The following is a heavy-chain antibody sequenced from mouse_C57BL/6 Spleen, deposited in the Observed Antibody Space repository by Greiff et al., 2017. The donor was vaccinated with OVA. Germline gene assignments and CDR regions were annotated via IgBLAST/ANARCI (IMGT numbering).Heavy chain of an antibody. V-gene: IGHV1-82*01. J-gene: IGHJ4*01. D-gene: IGHD1-1*01. CDR3: ARSPHYYGSSPYAMDD. CDR1: GYAFSSSW. CDR2: IYPGDGDT. Sequence: QVQLKESGPELVKPGASVKISCKASGYAFSSSWMNWVKQRPGKGLEWIGRIYPGDGDTNYNGKFKGKATLTADKSSSTAYMQLSSLTAEDSAVYFCARSPHYYGSSPYAMDDWGQGTSVTVSS.